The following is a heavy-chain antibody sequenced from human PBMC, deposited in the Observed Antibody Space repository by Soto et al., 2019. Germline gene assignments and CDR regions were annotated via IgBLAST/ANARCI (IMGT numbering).Heavy chain of an antibody. J-gene: IGHJ3*02. D-gene: IGHD6-6*01. V-gene: IGHV1-69*13. CDR1: GGTFSSYA. CDR3: ARDRSIRGYSSSSVEGEDAFDI. CDR2: IIPIFGTA. Sequence: GASVKVSCKASGGTFSSYAISWVRQAPGQGLEWMGGIIPIFGTANYAQKFQGRVTITADESTSTAYMELSSLRSEDTAVYYCARDRSIRGYSSSSVEGEDAFDIWGQGTMVTVSS.